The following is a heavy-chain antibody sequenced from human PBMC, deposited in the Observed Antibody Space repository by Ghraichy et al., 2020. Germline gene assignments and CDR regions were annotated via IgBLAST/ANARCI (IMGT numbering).Heavy chain of an antibody. V-gene: IGHV4-39*01. J-gene: IGHJ4*02. CDR2: MHHSGTS. D-gene: IGHD3-16*01. CDR3: ARHRFFKGGEIDS. Sequence: LRLSCTVSGGSISDSNFYWGWIRQSPGKGLEWIGSMHHSGTSYETTSLKSRVSLSIDSFNSQFSLKLTSVTAADTAVYYCARHRFFKGGEIDSWGQGILVAVSS. CDR1: GGSISDSNFY.